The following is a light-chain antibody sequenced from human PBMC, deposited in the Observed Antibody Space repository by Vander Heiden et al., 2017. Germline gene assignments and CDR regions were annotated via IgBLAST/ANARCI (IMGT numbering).Light chain of an antibody. V-gene: IGKV1-39*01. CDR1: QSISSY. J-gene: IGKJ4*01. CDR3: QQRYSTPIT. Sequence: DIQMTQSPSSLSASVGDRVTITCRASQSISSYLNWYQQKPGKAPKLLIYAASSLQSGVPSRFSGSGSGTDFTLTISSRQPEDFATYYCQQRYSTPITLDGGTKVEIK. CDR2: AAS.